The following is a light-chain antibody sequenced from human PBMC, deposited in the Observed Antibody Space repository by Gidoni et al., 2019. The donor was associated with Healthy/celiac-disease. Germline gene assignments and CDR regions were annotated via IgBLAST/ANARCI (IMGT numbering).Light chain of an antibody. J-gene: IGKJ1*01. V-gene: IGKV1-39*01. Sequence: DIQRTQSPSSLSASVGDRVTITCPASQRISSYLNWYQQKPGKAPKLLIYAASSLQSGVPSRFSGSGSGTDFTLTISSLQPEEFATYYCQQSYSTPRTFGQGTKVEIK. CDR3: QQSYSTPRT. CDR1: QRISSY. CDR2: AAS.